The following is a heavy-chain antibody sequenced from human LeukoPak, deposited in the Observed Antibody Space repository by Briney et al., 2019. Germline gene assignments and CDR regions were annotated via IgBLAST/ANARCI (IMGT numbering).Heavy chain of an antibody. CDR1: GYTFTSYD. D-gene: IGHD3-10*01. Sequence: ASVKVSCKASGYTFTSYDINWVRQATGQGLEWMGWISAYNGNTNYAQKLQGRATMTTDTSTSTAYMELRSLRSDDTAVYYCARAPWGTMVRGVMRSDDAFDIWGQGTMVTVSS. J-gene: IGHJ3*02. CDR3: ARAPWGTMVRGVMRSDDAFDI. CDR2: ISAYNGNT. V-gene: IGHV1-18*01.